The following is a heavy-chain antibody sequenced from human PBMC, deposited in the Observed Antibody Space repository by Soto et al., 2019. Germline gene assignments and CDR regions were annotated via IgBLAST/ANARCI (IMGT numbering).Heavy chain of an antibody. CDR2: IIPILGET. CDR1: GTIFSSYT. CDR3: ARGLGGRMDD. D-gene: IGHD3-16*01. Sequence: QVQLVQSGAEVKKPGSSVRVSCKASGTIFSSYTISWVRQAPGQGLEWMGRIIPILGETNSAQKFQDRVTLTADKSTNSAYIELTSRRLEDPDVYYCARGLGGRMDDWGQGTTVTVSS. V-gene: IGHV1-69*08. J-gene: IGHJ6*02.